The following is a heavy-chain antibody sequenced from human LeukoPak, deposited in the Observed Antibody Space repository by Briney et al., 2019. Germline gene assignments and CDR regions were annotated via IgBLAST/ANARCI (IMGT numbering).Heavy chain of an antibody. J-gene: IGHJ3*02. CDR1: RFTFSSYE. CDR3: ARRGCDKDAFDI. Sequence: GGSLRLSCAASRFTFSSYEMNWVRQAPGKGLEWVSYISSRGSNIYYADSVKGRFTISRDNAKNSLYLQMNSLRAEDTAVYYCARRGCDKDAFDIWGQGTMVTVSS. V-gene: IGHV3-48*03. CDR2: ISSRGSNI. D-gene: IGHD2-21*02.